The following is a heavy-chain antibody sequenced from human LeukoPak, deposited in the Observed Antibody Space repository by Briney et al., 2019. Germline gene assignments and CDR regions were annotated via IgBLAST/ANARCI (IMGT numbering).Heavy chain of an antibody. Sequence: AGGSLRLSCAASGFTFEDYAMHWVRQGPGKGLEWVSLISGNGNNIYYADSVKGRFTISRDNSKNSLYLQMNSLRAADTAVYYCARDDYYDISNSDYMGDDAFDIWGQGTMVTVSS. J-gene: IGHJ3*02. CDR2: ISGNGNNI. V-gene: IGHV3-43*02. CDR1: GFTFEDYA. CDR3: ARDDYYDISNSDYMGDDAFDI. D-gene: IGHD3-22*01.